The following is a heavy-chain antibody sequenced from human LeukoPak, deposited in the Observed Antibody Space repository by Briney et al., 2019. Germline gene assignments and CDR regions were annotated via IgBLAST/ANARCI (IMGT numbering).Heavy chain of an antibody. D-gene: IGHD5-18*01. Sequence: KPGESLKISCEISGYSFTIYWIGWVRQMPGKGLEWMGVIYPRDSDARYSSSFQGQVTVSVDKSISTAYLQWSSLKASDTAMYYCARGHGYSYWGQGTQVTVSA. J-gene: IGHJ4*02. V-gene: IGHV5-51*01. CDR2: IYPRDSDA. CDR1: GYSFTIYW. CDR3: ARGHGYSY.